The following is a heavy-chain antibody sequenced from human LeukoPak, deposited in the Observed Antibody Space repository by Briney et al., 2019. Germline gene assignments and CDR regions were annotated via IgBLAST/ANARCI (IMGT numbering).Heavy chain of an antibody. CDR3: ARGGNTIFGVIDY. V-gene: IGHV1-2*02. D-gene: IGHD3-3*01. CDR1: GYTFTDYY. Sequence: ASVKVSCKTSGYTFTDYYIHWVRQAPGQGLEWMGWINPNGGGTNYAQKFQGRVTMTRDTSISTVYMEVSRLRSDDTAVYHSARGGNTIFGVIDYWGQGTLVTVSS. J-gene: IGHJ4*02. CDR2: INPNGGGT.